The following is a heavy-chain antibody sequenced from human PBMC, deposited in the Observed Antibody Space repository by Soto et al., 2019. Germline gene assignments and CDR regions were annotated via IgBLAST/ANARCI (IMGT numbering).Heavy chain of an antibody. CDR2: IYSGGTT. Sequence: EVQLAETGGDLIQPGGSLRLSCAASGFTVSTNYMSWVRQAPGKGLDWVSLIYSGGTTYYADSVRGRFTISRDNSKNTLYLQINSLRAEDTAVYYCARVAEFWSAYSNWYFDLWGRGTLVTVSS. CDR3: ARVAEFWSAYSNWYFDL. CDR1: GFTVSTNY. D-gene: IGHD3-3*01. J-gene: IGHJ2*01. V-gene: IGHV3-53*02.